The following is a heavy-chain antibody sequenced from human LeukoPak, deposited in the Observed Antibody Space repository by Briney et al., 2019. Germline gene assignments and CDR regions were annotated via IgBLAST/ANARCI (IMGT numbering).Heavy chain of an antibody. CDR3: ARDKENTFSNNWFDP. Sequence: GGSLRLSCAASGFTFSSYEMNWVRQAPGKGLEWVSYISDSGNTIYYADSAKGRFSISRDNAKNSLYLQMNSLRVEDTALYYCARDKENTFSNNWFDPWGQGTLVTVSS. J-gene: IGHJ5*02. D-gene: IGHD3-3*02. V-gene: IGHV3-48*03. CDR1: GFTFSSYE. CDR2: ISDSGNTI.